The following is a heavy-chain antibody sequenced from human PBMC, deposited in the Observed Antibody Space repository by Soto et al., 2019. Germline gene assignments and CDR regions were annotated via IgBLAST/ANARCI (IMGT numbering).Heavy chain of an antibody. CDR1: GFTFSSYN. CDR2: ISGTGSTI. J-gene: IGHJ5*02. CDR3: ARSWNH. Sequence: EVQLVESGGGLVQPGGSLRLSCAASGFTFSSYNMNWVRQTPGKGLEWFSSISGTGSTIYYADSVRGRFTISRDNAQNSLSLQMNSLRAEDTAVYYCARSWNHWGQGTLVTVSS. V-gene: IGHV3-48*01. D-gene: IGHD6-13*01.